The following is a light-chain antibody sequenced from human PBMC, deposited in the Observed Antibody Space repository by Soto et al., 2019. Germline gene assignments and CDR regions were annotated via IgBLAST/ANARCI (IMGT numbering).Light chain of an antibody. CDR3: QQYDSAPVT. Sequence: EIVLTQSPCTLSLSPGERATLSCRASQSVSSCYLAWYQQKPGQAPRLLIYGASSRATGIPDRFSGSGSGTDFTLTISRLEPEDFAVYYCQQYDSAPVTFGQGTKVEIK. J-gene: IGKJ1*01. V-gene: IGKV3-20*01. CDR1: QSVSSCY. CDR2: GAS.